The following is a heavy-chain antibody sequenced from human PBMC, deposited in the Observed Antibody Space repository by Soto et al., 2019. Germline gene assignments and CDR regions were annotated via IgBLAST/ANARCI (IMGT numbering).Heavy chain of an antibody. V-gene: IGHV4-31*03. CDR2: IYYSGVT. CDR3: ARDLRGRRSGRFDP. D-gene: IGHD3-10*01. CDR1: GDPITSGGFY. J-gene: IGHJ5*02. Sequence: QVQLQESGPGLVKPSETLSLTCTLSGDPITSGGFYWTWIRQHPAKGLEWIGYIYYSGVTYYNPSLTSRATISVDTSKNQFSLTLSSVSAADTAMYYCARDLRGRRSGRFDPWGQGTLVTVSS.